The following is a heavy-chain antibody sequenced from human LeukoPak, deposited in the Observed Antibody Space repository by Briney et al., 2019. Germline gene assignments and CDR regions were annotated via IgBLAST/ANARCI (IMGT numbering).Heavy chain of an antibody. CDR2: ILHNGDST. V-gene: IGHV3-23*01. J-gene: IGHJ3*02. D-gene: IGHD3-16*02. CDR3: ARLSSFAFDI. CDR1: GFTFSNVW. Sequence: GGSLRLSCAASGFTFSNVWMNWVRQAPGKGLEWLSLILHNGDSTYYADSVKGRFTISRDNSKNTLYLQMNSLRAEDTAVYYCARLSSFAFDIWGQGTMVTVSS.